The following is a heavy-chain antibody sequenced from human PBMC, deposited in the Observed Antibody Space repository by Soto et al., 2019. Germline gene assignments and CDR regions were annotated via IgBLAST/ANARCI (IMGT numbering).Heavy chain of an antibody. CDR2: INHSGST. CDR3: ARYGAVVVAATSDAFDI. J-gene: IGHJ3*02. Sequence: SETLSLTCAVYGGSFSGYYWSWIRQPPGKGLEWIGEINHSGSTNYNPSLKSRVTISVATSKNQFSLKLSSVTAADTAVYYCARYGAVVVAATSDAFDIWGQGTMVTVSS. CDR1: GGSFSGYY. D-gene: IGHD2-15*01. V-gene: IGHV4-34*01.